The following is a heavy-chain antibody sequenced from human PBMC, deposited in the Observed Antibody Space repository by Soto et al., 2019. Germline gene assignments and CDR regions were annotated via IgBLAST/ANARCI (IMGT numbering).Heavy chain of an antibody. CDR2: INNLGSI. CDR1: GGSFTGYY. D-gene: IGHD6-25*01. Sequence: SETLSLTCAVSGGSFTGYYWAWIRQVPGGGLEWLGEINNLGSIHHNPSLMNRVTLSADTSRSQFSLEITSLTAVDTADYYCARPGVAAAGNFDSWGPGTLVTVSS. CDR3: ARPGVAAAGNFDS. V-gene: IGHV4-34*01. J-gene: IGHJ4*02.